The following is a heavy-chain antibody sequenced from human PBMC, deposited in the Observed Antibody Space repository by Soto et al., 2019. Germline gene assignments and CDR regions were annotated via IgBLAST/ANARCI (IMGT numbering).Heavy chain of an antibody. CDR3: ARQTYLTYFDI. CDR1: RGSIQSSTYY. CDR2: VYYNGSP. J-gene: IGHJ3*02. V-gene: IGHV4-39*01. D-gene: IGHD3-16*01. Sequence: PSETLSLTCTVSRGSIQSSTYYWGWIRQPPGKGLEWIGTVYYNGSPYFNLSLKSRLTLSADPSQNQFSLRLASVTAADTAVYYCARQTYLTYFDIWGQGTMVTVSS.